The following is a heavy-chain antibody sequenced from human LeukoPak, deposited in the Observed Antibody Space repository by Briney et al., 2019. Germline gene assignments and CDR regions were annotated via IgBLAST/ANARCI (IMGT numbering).Heavy chain of an antibody. CDR2: INAGNGNT. D-gene: IGHD3-22*01. Sequence: ASVKVSCKASGGTFSSYAISWVRQAPGQRLEWMGWINAGNGNTKYSQKFQGRVTITRDTSANTAYMELSSLRSEDTAVYYCARETVDYYDSSGYYFSYFDYWGQGTLATVSS. V-gene: IGHV1-3*01. CDR3: ARETVDYYDSSGYYFSYFDY. CDR1: GGTFSSYA. J-gene: IGHJ4*02.